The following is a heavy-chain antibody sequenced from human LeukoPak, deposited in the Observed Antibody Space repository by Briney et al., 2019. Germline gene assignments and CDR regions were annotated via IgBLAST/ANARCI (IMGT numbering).Heavy chain of an antibody. CDR3: ARSATPRVVPAARTAFGYSGYDYRY. CDR1: GGSFSGYY. V-gene: IGHV4-34*01. Sequence: SETLSLTCAVYGGSFSGYYWSWIRQPPEKGLEWIGEINHSGSTNYNPSLKSRVTISVDTSKNQFSLKLSSVTAADTAVYYCARSATPRVVPAARTAFGYSGYDYRYWGQGTLVTVSS. CDR2: INHSGST. J-gene: IGHJ4*02. D-gene: IGHD5-12*01.